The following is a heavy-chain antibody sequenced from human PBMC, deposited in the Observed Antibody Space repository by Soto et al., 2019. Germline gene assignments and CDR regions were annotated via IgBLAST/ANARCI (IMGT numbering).Heavy chain of an antibody. V-gene: IGHV3-48*03. CDR3: ARDRIAAPIGLYYYYGMDV. Sequence: PGGSLRLSCAASGFTFSSYEMNWVRQAPGKGLEWVSYISSSGSTIYYADSVKGRFTISRDNAKNSLYLQMNSLRAEDTAVYYCARDRIAAPIGLYYYYGMDVWGQGTTVTV. CDR1: GFTFSSYE. J-gene: IGHJ6*02. CDR2: ISSSGSTI. D-gene: IGHD6-13*01.